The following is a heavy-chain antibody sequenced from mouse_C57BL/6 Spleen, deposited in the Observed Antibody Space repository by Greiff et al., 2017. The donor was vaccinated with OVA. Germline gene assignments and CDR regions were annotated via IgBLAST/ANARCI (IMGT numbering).Heavy chain of an antibody. CDR1: GYTFTSYW. J-gene: IGHJ2*01. CDR2: IDPSDSYT. V-gene: IGHV1-50*01. Sequence: QVQLQQPGAELVKPGASVKLSCKASGYTFTSYWMQWVKQRPGQGLEWIGEIDPSDSYTNYNQKFKGKATLTVDTASSTAYMQLSSLTSEDSAVYYCARLDKRGYYFDDWGQGTTLTVSS. CDR3: ARLDKRGYYFDD.